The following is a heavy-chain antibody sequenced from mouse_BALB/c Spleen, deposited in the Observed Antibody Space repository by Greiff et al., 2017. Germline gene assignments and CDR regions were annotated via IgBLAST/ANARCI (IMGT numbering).Heavy chain of an antibody. J-gene: IGHJ2*01. D-gene: IGHD1-1*01. V-gene: IGHV1S137*01. CDR1: GYTFTDYA. Sequence: VQLQESGAELVRPGVSVKISCKGSGYTFTDYAMHWVKQSHAKSLEWIGVISTYYGDASYNQKFKGKATMTVDKSSSTAYMELARLTSEDSAIYYCARLTTVVADYWGQGTTLTVSS. CDR3: ARLTTVVADY. CDR2: ISTYYGDA.